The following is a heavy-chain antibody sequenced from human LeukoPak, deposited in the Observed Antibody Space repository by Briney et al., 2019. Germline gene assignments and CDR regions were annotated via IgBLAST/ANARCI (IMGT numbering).Heavy chain of an antibody. V-gene: IGHV4-4*07. CDR2: VYTSGST. CDR3: ARLQVYNYGMDV. CDR1: GGSLSSYY. J-gene: IGHJ6*02. Sequence: SETLSLTCTVSGGSLSSYYWSWIRQPAGKGLEWIGRVYTSGSTNYNPSLKSRVTMSIDTSKNQFSLEVSSVTAADTAVYYCARLQVYNYGMDVWGQGTTVTVSS.